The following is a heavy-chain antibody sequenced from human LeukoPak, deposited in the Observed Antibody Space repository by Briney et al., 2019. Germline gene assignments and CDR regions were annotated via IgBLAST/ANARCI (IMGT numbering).Heavy chain of an antibody. CDR2: ISSSSSYI. D-gene: IGHD5-18*01. CDR1: GFTFSSYS. CDR3: ARGRGYIYGYDY. Sequence: PGGSLRLSCAASGFTFSSYSMNWVRQAPGKGLEWVSSISSSSSYIYYADSVKGRFTISRDNAKNSLYLQMNSLRAEDTAVYYCARGRGYIYGYDYWGQGTLVTVSS. V-gene: IGHV3-21*01. J-gene: IGHJ4*02.